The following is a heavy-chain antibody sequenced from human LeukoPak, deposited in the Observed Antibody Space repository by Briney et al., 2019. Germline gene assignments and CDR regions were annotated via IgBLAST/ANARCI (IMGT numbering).Heavy chain of an antibody. V-gene: IGHV3-30*09. CDR1: GFTFGAYA. CDR2: ISYDGSNK. D-gene: IGHD4-17*01. J-gene: IGHJ4*02. CDR3: TREVYGAHYFDY. Sequence: GGSLRLSCAASGFTFGAYAMHWVRQAPGRGLEWVAVISYDGSNKYYADSVKGRFAISRDNSKNALYLQMISLRAEDTAVYYCTREVYGAHYFDYWAREPWSPSP.